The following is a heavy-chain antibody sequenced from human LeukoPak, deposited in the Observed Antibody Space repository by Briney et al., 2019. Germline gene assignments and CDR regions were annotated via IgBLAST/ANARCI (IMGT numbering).Heavy chain of an antibody. CDR2: IYYSGST. D-gene: IGHD3-16*01. V-gene: IGHV4-31*03. Sequence: PSQTLSLTCTVSGGSISSGGYYWSWIRQHPGKGLEWIGYIYYSGSTYYNPSLKSRVTISVDTSKNQFSLKLSSVTAADTAVYYCARVEGLTLRGDDAFDIWGQGTMVTVSS. CDR1: GGSISSGGYY. CDR3: ARVEGLTLRGDDAFDI. J-gene: IGHJ3*02.